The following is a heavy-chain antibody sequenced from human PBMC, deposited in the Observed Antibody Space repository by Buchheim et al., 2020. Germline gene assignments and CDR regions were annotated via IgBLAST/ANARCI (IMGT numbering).Heavy chain of an antibody. D-gene: IGHD6-19*01. CDR3: AISYYSSGWYN. CDR1: GYTFTSYS. CDR2: INPRGGST. Sequence: QVQLVQSGAEVKKPGASVKASCQAFGYTFTSYSMHWVRQAPGQGLEWMGIINPRGGSTSYAQKFQGRVTLTGDTSQSHVYLELSSLRSEDTAVYYCAISYYSSGWYNWGQGTL. J-gene: IGHJ4*02. V-gene: IGHV1-46*03.